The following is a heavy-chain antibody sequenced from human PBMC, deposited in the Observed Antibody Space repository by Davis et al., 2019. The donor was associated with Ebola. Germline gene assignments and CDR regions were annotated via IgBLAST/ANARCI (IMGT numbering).Heavy chain of an antibody. CDR2: INPTSGGT. CDR1: GYTFSGHY. J-gene: IGHJ6*03. V-gene: IGHV1-2*02. Sequence: ASVKVSCKASGYTFSGHYMHWVRQVPGHGLEWMGWINPTSGGTNYAQKLQGRVTMTTDTSTSTSYMELRSLRSDDTAVYYFASGILVGYYYYYMDVWGKGTTVTVSS. CDR3: ASGILVGYYYYYMDV. D-gene: IGHD1-26*01.